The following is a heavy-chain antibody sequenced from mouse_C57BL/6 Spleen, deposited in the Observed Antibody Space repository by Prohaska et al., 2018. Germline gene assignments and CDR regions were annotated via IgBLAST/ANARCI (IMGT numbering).Heavy chain of an antibody. CDR3: AISQGNYVADY. Sequence: QVQLQQPGAELVKPGASVKVSCKASGYTFTSYWMHWVKQRPGQGLDWIGRIHPADSVTNYNKKVKGKARLTVDKSSSTAYIQLSSLTSEDSSVYYCAISQGNYVADYWGQGTSVTVSS. V-gene: IGHV1-74*01. D-gene: IGHD2-1*01. CDR2: IHPADSVT. J-gene: IGHJ4*01. CDR1: GYTFTSYW.